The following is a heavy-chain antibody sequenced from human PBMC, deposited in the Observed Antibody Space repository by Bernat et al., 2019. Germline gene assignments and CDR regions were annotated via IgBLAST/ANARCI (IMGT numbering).Heavy chain of an antibody. CDR2: IYHSGSA. CDR1: GDSITTYY. Sequence: QVQLQESGPGLVKPSETLSLTCTVSGDSITTYYWSWIRQPPGKGLEYIGYIYHSGSANYNPSLTSRVTISVDTSKNQYSLKLSSVTAADTAVYYCARIHYYGSGTIPPYFDYWGQGTLVTVSS. D-gene: IGHD3-10*01. J-gene: IGHJ4*02. CDR3: ARIHYYGSGTIPPYFDY. V-gene: IGHV4-59*08.